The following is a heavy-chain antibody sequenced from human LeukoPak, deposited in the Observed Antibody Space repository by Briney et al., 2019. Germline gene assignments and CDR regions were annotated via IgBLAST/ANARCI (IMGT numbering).Heavy chain of an antibody. CDR1: GGSFSGYY. CDR2: INHSGST. CDR3: ASRFSSGWTYQSGMDV. V-gene: IGHV4-34*01. Sequence: PSETLSLTCAVYGGSFSGYYWSWIRQPPGKGLEWIGEINHSGSTNYNPSLKSRVTISVDTSKNQFSLKLSSLTAADTAVYYCASRFSSGWTYQSGMDVWGQGTTVTVS. J-gene: IGHJ6*02. D-gene: IGHD6-19*01.